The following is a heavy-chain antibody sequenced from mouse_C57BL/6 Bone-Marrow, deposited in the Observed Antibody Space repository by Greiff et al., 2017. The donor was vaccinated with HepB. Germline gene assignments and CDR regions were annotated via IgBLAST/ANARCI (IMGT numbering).Heavy chain of an antibody. CDR3: ASDYYGSS. V-gene: IGHV1-85*01. CDR2: IYPRDGST. Sequence: QVQLQQSGAELARPGASVKLSCKASGYTFTSYGISWVKQRPGQGLEWIGWIYPRDGSTKYNEKFKGKATLTVDTSSSTAYMELHSLTSEDSAVYFCASDYYGSSWSQGTLVTVSA. D-gene: IGHD1-1*01. CDR1: GYTFTSYG. J-gene: IGHJ3*01.